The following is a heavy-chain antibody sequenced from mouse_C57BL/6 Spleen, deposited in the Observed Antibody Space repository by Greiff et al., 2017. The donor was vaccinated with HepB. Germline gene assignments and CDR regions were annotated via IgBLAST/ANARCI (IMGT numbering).Heavy chain of an antibody. CDR1: GYTFTDYY. D-gene: IGHD1-1*01. Sequence: EVQLQQSGPELVKPGASVKISCKASGYTFTDYYMNWVKQSHGKSLEWIGDINPNNGGTSYNQKFKGKATLTVDKSSSTAYMELRSLTSEDSAVYYCASPITTVVAREDAMDYWGQGTSVTVSS. V-gene: IGHV1-26*01. CDR2: INPNNGGT. J-gene: IGHJ4*01. CDR3: ASPITTVVAREDAMDY.